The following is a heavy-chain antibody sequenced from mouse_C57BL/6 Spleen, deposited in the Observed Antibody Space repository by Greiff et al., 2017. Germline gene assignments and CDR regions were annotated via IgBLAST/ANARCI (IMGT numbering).Heavy chain of an antibody. CDR1: GYTFTEYT. D-gene: IGHD2-2*01. Sequence: VKVVESGAELVKPGASVKLSCKASGYTFTEYTIHWVKQRSGQGLEWIGWFYPGSGSIKYNEKFKDKATLTADKSSRTVYMELSRLTSEDAAVYFCARHEDRAMVTASSWFAYWGQGTLVTVSA. V-gene: IGHV1-62-2*01. CDR3: ARHEDRAMVTASSWFAY. J-gene: IGHJ3*01. CDR2: FYPGSGSI.